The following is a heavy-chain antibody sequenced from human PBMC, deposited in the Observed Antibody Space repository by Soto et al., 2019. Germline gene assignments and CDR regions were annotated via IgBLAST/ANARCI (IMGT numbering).Heavy chain of an antibody. V-gene: IGHV4-59*11. J-gene: IGHJ5*01. CDR3: ARGFYDSSGYSSPFDS. CDR1: GGSISHHY. D-gene: IGHD3-22*01. Sequence: TSETLSLTCTVSGGSISHHYWSWIRQPPGKRLEWIGYIYYSGNTKYNPSLESRVTISVDTSKNQFSLKLSSVTAADTALYYCARGFYDSSGYSSPFDSWGQGTQVTVSS. CDR2: IYYSGNT.